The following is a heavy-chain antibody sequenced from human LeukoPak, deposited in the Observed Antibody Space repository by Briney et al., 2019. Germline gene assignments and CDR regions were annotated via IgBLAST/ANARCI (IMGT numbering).Heavy chain of an antibody. CDR2: IYYSGRT. V-gene: IGHV4-39*01. CDR3: ARHFSGQPYYYYYGMDV. J-gene: IGHJ6*02. D-gene: IGHD2/OR15-2a*01. Sequence: SETLSLTCTVSAGSISSSTYYWGWIRQTPGNGLEWIGSIYYSGRTYSNPSLKSRATKSVDTSKNPLSLTLSSVTAADTAVYYCARHFSGQPYYYYYGMDVWGQGTTVTVSS. CDR1: AGSISSSTYY.